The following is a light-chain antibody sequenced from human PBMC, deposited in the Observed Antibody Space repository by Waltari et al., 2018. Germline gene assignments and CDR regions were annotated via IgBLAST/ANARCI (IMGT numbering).Light chain of an antibody. J-gene: IGLJ1*01. V-gene: IGLV2-14*03. CDR3: SSYTTINALV. CDR2: DVS. Sequence: QSALTQPASVSGSPGQSITIPCTGTSSDVGGYKYVSWYQQHPGKAPKLMIYDVSSRPSGVSNRFSGSKSGNTASRTSSALQADDDADYYCSSYTTINALVFGTGSNVIIL. CDR1: SSDVGGYKY.